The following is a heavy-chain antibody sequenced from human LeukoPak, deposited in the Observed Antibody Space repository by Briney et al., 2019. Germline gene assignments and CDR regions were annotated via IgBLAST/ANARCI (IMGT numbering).Heavy chain of an antibody. J-gene: IGHJ5*02. V-gene: IGHV4-61*08. Sequence: SQTLSLTCTVSGGSISSGGYYWSWLRQHPGRGLEWIGYIYYSGSTNYNPSLKSRVTISVDTSTNQFSLKLSSVTAADTAVYYCARTDRRWFDPWGQGTLVTVSS. CDR1: GGSISSGGYY. CDR2: IYYSGST. CDR3: ARTDRRWFDP.